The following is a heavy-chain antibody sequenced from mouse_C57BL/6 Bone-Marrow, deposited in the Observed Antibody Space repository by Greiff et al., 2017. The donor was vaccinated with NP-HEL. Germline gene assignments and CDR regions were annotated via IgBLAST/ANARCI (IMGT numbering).Heavy chain of an antibody. D-gene: IGHD1-1*01. J-gene: IGHJ2*01. V-gene: IGHV1-80*01. CDR2: IYPGDGDT. CDR1: GYAFSSYW. Sequence: VKLMESGAELVKPGASVKISCKASGYAFSSYWMNWVKQRPGKGLEWIGQIYPGDGDTNYNGKFKGKATLTADKSSSTAYMLLSSLTSEDSAVYFCARYYGSSYYFDYGGQGTTLTVSS. CDR3: ARYYGSSYYFDY.